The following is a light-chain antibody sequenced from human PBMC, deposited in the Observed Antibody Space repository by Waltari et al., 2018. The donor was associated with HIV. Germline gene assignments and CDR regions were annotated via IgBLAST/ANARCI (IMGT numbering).Light chain of an antibody. CDR2: EVS. CDR1: SSDIGYYTY. Sequence: QFAPTQPASASGSPGQSITISCTGSSSDIGYYTYVSCSQQHPGKAPKLIIYEVSNRPSGISSRCSGSKSGNTASLTISGLQAEDEADYFCSYLTNSATLSVLFGGGTQLTVL. CDR3: SYLTNSATLSVL. V-gene: IGLV2-14*01. J-gene: IGLJ3*02.